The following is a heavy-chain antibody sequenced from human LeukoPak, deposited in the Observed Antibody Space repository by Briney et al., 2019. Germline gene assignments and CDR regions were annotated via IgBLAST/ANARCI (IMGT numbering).Heavy chain of an antibody. V-gene: IGHV3-7*01. CDR3: ARDVIARNYYYYMDV. Sequence: GGSLRLSCAASGFIFSSYWMSWVRQAPGKGLEWVANIKEDGSEKDYVDSVKGRFTISRDSAKNSLYLQMNSLRAEDTAVYYCARDVIARNYYYYMDVWGKGTTVTVPS. CDR1: GFIFSSYW. D-gene: IGHD2-15*01. CDR2: IKEDGSEK. J-gene: IGHJ6*03.